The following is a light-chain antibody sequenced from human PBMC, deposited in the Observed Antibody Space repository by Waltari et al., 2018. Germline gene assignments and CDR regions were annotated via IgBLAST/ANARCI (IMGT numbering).Light chain of an antibody. Sequence: EIVLTQSPGTLSLSPGERATLSCRASQSRSSSYLAWYQQKPGQAPRLLIYGASSRATGIPDRFSGSGSGTDFTLTITSLEPEDFAGYSCQQYGSSPPTFGQGTKLEIK. CDR1: QSRSSSY. CDR2: GAS. CDR3: QQYGSSPPT. J-gene: IGKJ2*01. V-gene: IGKV3-20*01.